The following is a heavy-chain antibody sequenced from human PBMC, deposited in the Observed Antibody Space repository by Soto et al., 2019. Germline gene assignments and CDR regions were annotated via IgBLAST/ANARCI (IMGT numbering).Heavy chain of an antibody. CDR1: GFSFNDHA. CDR3: ESDRPYADANWFDP. CDR2: VSYDGSTK. D-gene: IGHD3-16*01. V-gene: IGHV3-30-3*01. J-gene: IGHJ5*02. Sequence: HPGGSLRLSCAASGFSFNDHAMHWIRQAPGKGLEWVAVVSYDGSTKQYADSVKGRFTISRDTSNNTLYLPMTRLTTEATAVYYCESDRPYADANWFDPWGHGTLVTVSS.